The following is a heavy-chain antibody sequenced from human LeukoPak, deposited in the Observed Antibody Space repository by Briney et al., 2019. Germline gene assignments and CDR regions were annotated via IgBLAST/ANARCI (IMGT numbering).Heavy chain of an antibody. V-gene: IGHV4-4*07. CDR3: ARTGSSSLCYYGMDV. J-gene: IGHJ6*02. D-gene: IGHD6-6*01. Sequence: SETLSLTCTVSGGSISSYYWSWIRQPAGKGLEWIGRIYTSGSTNYNPYLKSRVTMSVDTSKNQFSLKLSSVTAADTAVYYCARTGSSSLCYYGMDVWGQGTTVTVSS. CDR1: GGSISSYY. CDR2: IYTSGST.